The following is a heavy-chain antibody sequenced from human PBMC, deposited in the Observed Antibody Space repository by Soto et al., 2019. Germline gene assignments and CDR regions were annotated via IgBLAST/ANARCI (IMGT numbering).Heavy chain of an antibody. CDR2: ISNTGSAV. CDR1: AFTFSDYF. CDR3: ARAFKNGYAPFDY. J-gene: IGHJ4*02. D-gene: IGHD5-18*01. V-gene: IGHV3-11*01. Sequence: GGSLRLSCAASAFTFSDYFMSWIRQAPGKGLEWISYISNTGSAVYYVDSVRGRFTISRDNAKNSLHLQMNSLRVEDTAIYYCARAFKNGYAPFDYWGQGTLVTVYS.